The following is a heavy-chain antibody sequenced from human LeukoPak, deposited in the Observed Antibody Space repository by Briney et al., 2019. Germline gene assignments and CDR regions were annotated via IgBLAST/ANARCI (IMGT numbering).Heavy chain of an antibody. Sequence: WGSLRISCAASGFPFSNYAIHWVRPAPGKGLEWGAVIWSDGSYKRFADSVKGRFTISRDNSKNTLYLQMNSLRVEDTAVYFCAKVVGSTWFFDYWGQGTLVTVSS. J-gene: IGHJ4*02. CDR1: GFPFSNYA. CDR3: AKVVGSTWFFDY. V-gene: IGHV3-33*06. D-gene: IGHD6-13*01. CDR2: IWSDGSYK.